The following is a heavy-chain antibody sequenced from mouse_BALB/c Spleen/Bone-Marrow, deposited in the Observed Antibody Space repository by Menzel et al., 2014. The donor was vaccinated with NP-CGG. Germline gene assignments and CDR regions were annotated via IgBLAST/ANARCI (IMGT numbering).Heavy chain of an antibody. CDR2: IDPANGNT. D-gene: IGHD1-1*01. CDR1: GFNIKDTY. CDR3: AIFIPQTQFAY. V-gene: IGHV14-3*02. Sequence: EVQLQQSGAELVKPGASVKLSCTASGFNIKDTYMHWVKQRPEQGLEWIGRIDPANGNTKYDPKFQGKATKTADTSSNTAYLQLSSLTSEDTAVYCCAIFIPQTQFAYWVQGTLVTVSA. J-gene: IGHJ3*01.